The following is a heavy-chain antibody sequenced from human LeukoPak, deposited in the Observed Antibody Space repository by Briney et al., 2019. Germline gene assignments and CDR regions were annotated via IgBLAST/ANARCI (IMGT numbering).Heavy chain of an antibody. CDR3: ARKAAAVDYYYYYMDV. CDR2: INPNSGGT. Sequence: ASVKVSCKASGYTFTGYYMHWVRQAPGQGLEWMGWINPNSGGTNYAQKFQGRVTMTRDTSISTAYMELSRLRSDDTAVYYCARKAAAVDYYYYYMDVWGKGTTVTISS. D-gene: IGHD6-13*01. V-gene: IGHV1-2*02. J-gene: IGHJ6*03. CDR1: GYTFTGYY.